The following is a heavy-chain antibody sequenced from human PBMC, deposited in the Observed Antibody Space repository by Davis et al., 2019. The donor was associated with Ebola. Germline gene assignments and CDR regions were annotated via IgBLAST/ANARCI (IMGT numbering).Heavy chain of an antibody. CDR1: GFTFSSYS. J-gene: IGHJ4*02. V-gene: IGHV3-21*04. CDR3: VRDGWGSLFDY. CDR2: ISSSSSYI. D-gene: IGHD7-27*01. Sequence: GESLKISCAASGFTFSSYSMNWVRQAPGKGLEWVSSISSSSSYIYYADSVKGRFTISRDNAKKSVYLQMNSLRVEDTAVYYCVRDGWGSLFDYWGQGTLVTVSS.